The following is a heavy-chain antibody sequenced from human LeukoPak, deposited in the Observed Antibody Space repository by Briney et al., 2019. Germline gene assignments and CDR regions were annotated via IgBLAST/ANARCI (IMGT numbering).Heavy chain of an antibody. J-gene: IGHJ3*02. V-gene: IGHV1-69*01. CDR2: IIPIFGTA. Sequence: ASVKVSCKASGGTFSSYAISWVRQAPGQGREWMGGIIPIFGTANYAQKFQGRVTITADESTSTAYMELSSLRSEDTAVYYCARVGEAAPLGAFDIWGQGTMVTVSS. D-gene: IGHD2-15*01. CDR1: GGTFSSYA. CDR3: ARVGEAAPLGAFDI.